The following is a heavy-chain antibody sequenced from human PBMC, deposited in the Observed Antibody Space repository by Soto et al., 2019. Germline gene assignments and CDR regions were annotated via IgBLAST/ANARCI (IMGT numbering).Heavy chain of an antibody. J-gene: IGHJ4*02. Sequence: EVQLVQSGAEVKKPGESLKISCKGSGYSFTSYWIGWVRQMPGKGLEWMGIIYPGDSDTRYSPSFQGQVTISADKSISTAYLQWSSLKASDTAMYYCARLPYSSGWYNSIDCWGQGTLVTVSS. CDR1: GYSFTSYW. D-gene: IGHD6-19*01. CDR2: IYPGDSDT. V-gene: IGHV5-51*01. CDR3: ARLPYSSGWYNSIDC.